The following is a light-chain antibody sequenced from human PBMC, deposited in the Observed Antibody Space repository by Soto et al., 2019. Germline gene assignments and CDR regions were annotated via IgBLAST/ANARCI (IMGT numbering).Light chain of an antibody. CDR1: QSFSSTY. V-gene: IGKV3-20*01. CDR3: QQYGNSPIT. Sequence: EIVLTQSPGTLSLSPGERATLSCKASQSFSSTYLAWYQQKPGQAPRLLIYGASTRATGIPDRFSGNGSGTDFTLTISRLEPEDFAVYYCQQYGNSPITFGQGTRLEIK. J-gene: IGKJ5*01. CDR2: GAS.